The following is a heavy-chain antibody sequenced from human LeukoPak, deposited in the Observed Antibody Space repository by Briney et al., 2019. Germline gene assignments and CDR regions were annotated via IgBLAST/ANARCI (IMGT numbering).Heavy chain of an antibody. Sequence: PGGSLRLSCAASGFTFSSYWMTWVRQAPGKGLEWVANIKQDGSEKYYVDSVKGRFTISRDNAKNSLYLQMNSLRAEDTAVYYCARENCGGDCPFDYWGQGTLVTVSS. J-gene: IGHJ4*02. CDR3: ARENCGGDCPFDY. V-gene: IGHV3-7*01. D-gene: IGHD2-21*02. CDR1: GFTFSSYW. CDR2: IKQDGSEK.